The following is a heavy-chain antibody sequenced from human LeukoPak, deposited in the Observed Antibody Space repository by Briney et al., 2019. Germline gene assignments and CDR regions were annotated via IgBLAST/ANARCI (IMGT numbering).Heavy chain of an antibody. J-gene: IGHJ4*02. CDR2: ISYDGSNK. Sequence: QTGGSLRLSCVSSGFIFTSHGMHWVRQAPGKGLEWVAVISYDGSNKYYADSVKGRFTISRDNSKNTLYLQMNSLRAEDTAVYYCAKGPGAQNSITGSPYWGQGTLVTVSS. CDR3: AKGPGAQNSITGSPY. CDR1: GFIFTSHG. V-gene: IGHV3-30*18. D-gene: IGHD5-12*01.